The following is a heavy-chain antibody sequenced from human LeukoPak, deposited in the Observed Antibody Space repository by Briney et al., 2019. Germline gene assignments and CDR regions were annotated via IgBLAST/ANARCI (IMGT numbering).Heavy chain of an antibody. J-gene: IGHJ4*02. CDR1: GDSISSSSYY. D-gene: IGHD6-13*01. CDR2: IYYSGST. CDR3: ARDVTAAFDY. Sequence: SETLSLTCTVSGDSISSSSYYWGWIRQPPGKGLEWIGSIYYSGSTYYNPSLKSRITISVDTSRNQFSLKLSSVTAADTAVYYCARDVTAAFDYWGQGTLVTVSS. V-gene: IGHV4-39*07.